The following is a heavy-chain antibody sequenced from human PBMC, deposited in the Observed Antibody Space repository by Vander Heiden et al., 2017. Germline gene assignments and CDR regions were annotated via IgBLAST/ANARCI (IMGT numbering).Heavy chain of an antibody. V-gene: IGHV3-23*01. J-gene: IGHJ4*02. CDR3: AKPYDILTASIGDY. CDR2: ISGSGGTT. D-gene: IGHD3-9*01. Sequence: EVQLLESGGGLVQPGGSLRPSCEASVFPFSSYAMSWVRQAPGKGLEWVSSISGSGGTTYYTVSVKGRFTISRDNSKNTLYLQMDSLRVEDTAVYYCAKPYDILTASIGDYWGQGTLVTVSS. CDR1: VFPFSSYA.